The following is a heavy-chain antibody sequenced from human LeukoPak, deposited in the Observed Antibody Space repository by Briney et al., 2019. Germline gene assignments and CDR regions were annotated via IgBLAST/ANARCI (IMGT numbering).Heavy chain of an antibody. V-gene: IGHV3-11*01. J-gene: IGHJ4*02. CDR1: GFTFSDYY. Sequence: PGGSLRLSCAASGFTFSDYYMSWIRQAPGKGLEWVSHISCSGSSKYYADSVKGRFTISRDNAKNSLYLQMNSLRAEDTAVYYCAREGTRIAAAGIGYWGQGTLVTVSS. CDR3: AREGTRIAAAGIGY. D-gene: IGHD6-13*01. CDR2: ISCSGSSK.